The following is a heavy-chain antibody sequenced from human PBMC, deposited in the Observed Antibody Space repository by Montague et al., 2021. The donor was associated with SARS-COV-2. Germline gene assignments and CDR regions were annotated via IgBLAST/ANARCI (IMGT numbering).Heavy chain of an antibody. CDR1: GFTSSSYA. CDR2: ISYDGSNK. Sequence: SLRLSCAASGFTSSSYAMHWVRQAPGKGLEWVAVISYDGSNKYYADSVKGRFTISRDNSKNTLYLQMNSLRAEDTAVYYCARDKDLYCSGGSCYSLDYYDSSGYSLRGYFDYWGQGTLVTVSS. CDR3: ARDKDLYCSGGSCYSLDYYDSSGYSLRGYFDY. J-gene: IGHJ4*02. D-gene: IGHD2-15*01. V-gene: IGHV3-30-3*01.